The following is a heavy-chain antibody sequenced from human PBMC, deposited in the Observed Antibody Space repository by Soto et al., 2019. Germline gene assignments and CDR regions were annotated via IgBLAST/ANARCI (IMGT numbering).Heavy chain of an antibody. CDR1: GFTFSGYG. Sequence: QVQLVESGGGVVQPGGSLRLSCAASGFTFSGYGMHWVRQAPGKGLSWVAHVSSDGRSKSYADSVKGRFTVSRDNSENTLFLQMDSLRAEDTALYYCAKGTPTYDDPGKPEFDYWGQGTLVTVSS. CDR2: VSSDGRSK. V-gene: IGHV3-30*18. J-gene: IGHJ4*02. D-gene: IGHD3-3*01. CDR3: AKGTPTYDDPGKPEFDY.